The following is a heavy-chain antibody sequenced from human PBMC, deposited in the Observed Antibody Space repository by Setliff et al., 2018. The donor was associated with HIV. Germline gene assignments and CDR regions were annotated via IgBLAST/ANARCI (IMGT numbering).Heavy chain of an antibody. CDR3: AKVGGDGRFHYYHMDI. V-gene: IGHV3-30*01. J-gene: IGHJ6*03. CDR2: LSDDGSRE. CDR1: GFTFSSYW. Sequence: PGGSLRLSCAASGFTFSSYWMHWVRQAPGKGLEWVAVLSDDGSRESYADSMEGRFTISRDNSKNTLYLRMNRLRPEDTAVYYCAKVGGDGRFHYYHMDIWGRGTTVTVSS. D-gene: IGHD2-21*02.